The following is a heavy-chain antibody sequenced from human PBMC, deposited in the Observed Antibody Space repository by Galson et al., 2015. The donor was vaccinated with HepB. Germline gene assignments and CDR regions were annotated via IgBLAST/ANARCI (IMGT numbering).Heavy chain of an antibody. D-gene: IGHD6-13*01. CDR3: AKDDYSSSWCYFDN. CDR1: GFTFDDYA. Sequence: SLRLSCAASGFTFDDYAMHWVRQAPGKGLEWVSGISRNSGSIGYADSVKGRFTISRDNAKNSLYLQMNSLRAEDTALYYCAKDDYSSSWCYFDNWGQGTLVTVSS. J-gene: IGHJ4*02. CDR2: ISRNSGSI. V-gene: IGHV3-9*01.